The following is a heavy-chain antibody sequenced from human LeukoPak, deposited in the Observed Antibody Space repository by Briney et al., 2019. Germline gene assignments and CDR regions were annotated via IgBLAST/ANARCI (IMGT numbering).Heavy chain of an antibody. V-gene: IGHV3-30*03. D-gene: IGHD3-22*01. CDR2: ISYDGSNK. Sequence: GTSLRLSCAASGFTFSSYGMHWVRQAPGKGLEWVAVISYDGSNKYYADSVKGRFTISRDNSKNTLYLQMNSLRVEDTAVYYCARPFYYDSRGWGQGTLVTVSS. CDR3: ARPFYYDSRG. CDR1: GFTFSSYG. J-gene: IGHJ4*02.